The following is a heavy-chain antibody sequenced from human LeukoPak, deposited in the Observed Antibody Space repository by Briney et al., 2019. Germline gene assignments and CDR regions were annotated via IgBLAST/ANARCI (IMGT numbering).Heavy chain of an antibody. J-gene: IGHJ4*02. D-gene: IGHD3-3*01. CDR1: GFTFSSYA. Sequence: EGSLRLSCAASGFTFSSYAMSWVRQAPGKGLEWVSAISGSGGSTYYADSVKGPFTISRDNSKNTLYLQMNSLRAEDTAVYYCAKERGHVLRFLEWLGYFDYWGQGTLVTVSS. CDR2: ISGSGGST. CDR3: AKERGHVLRFLEWLGYFDY. V-gene: IGHV3-23*01.